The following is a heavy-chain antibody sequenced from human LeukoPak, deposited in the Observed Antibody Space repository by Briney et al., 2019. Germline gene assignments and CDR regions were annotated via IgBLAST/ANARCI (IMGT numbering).Heavy chain of an antibody. Sequence: SETLSLTCTVSGGXISSSSYYWAWIRQPPGKRLEWIGNIYYSGSTYYNPSLKSRVTMSVDTSKNQFSLKLSSVTAADTAVYYCARFNPAAGSFCFDYWGQGTLVTVSS. J-gene: IGHJ4*02. D-gene: IGHD6-13*01. CDR2: IYYSGST. CDR1: GGXISSSSYY. CDR3: ARFNPAAGSFCFDY. V-gene: IGHV4-39*01.